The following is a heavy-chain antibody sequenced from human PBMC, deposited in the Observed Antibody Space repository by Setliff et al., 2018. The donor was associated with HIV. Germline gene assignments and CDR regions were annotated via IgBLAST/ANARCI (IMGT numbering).Heavy chain of an antibody. Sequence: GASVKVSCKASGYTFTGYHMHWVRQAPGQGLEWMGWINPNSGGTNYAQKFQGRVTMTRDTSISTAYMELSRLRSDDTAVYYCARDHGMWDYGGNSLLRDYFHNWGQGTLVTVS. D-gene: IGHD4-17*01. CDR2: INPNSGGT. J-gene: IGHJ1*01. CDR3: ARDHGMWDYGGNSLLRDYFHN. CDR1: GYTFTGYH. V-gene: IGHV1-2*02.